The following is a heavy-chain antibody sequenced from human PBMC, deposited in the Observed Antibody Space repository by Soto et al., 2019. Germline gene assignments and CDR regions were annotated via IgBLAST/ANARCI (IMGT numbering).Heavy chain of an antibody. Sequence: GGSLRLSCAASGFTFSDHYMSWIRQAPGKGLEWVSYISSSGTTIYYADSVKGRFTISRDKAKNSLFLQMNSLRAEDTAVYYCATQAVIVSTDPHAFDIWGRGTMVTVSS. CDR3: ATQAVIVSTDPHAFDI. CDR2: ISSSGTTI. J-gene: IGHJ3*02. CDR1: GFTFSDHY. V-gene: IGHV3-11*01. D-gene: IGHD5-12*01.